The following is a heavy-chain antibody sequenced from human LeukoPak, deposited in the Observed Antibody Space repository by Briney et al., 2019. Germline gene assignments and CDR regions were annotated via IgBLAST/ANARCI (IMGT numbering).Heavy chain of an antibody. J-gene: IGHJ4*02. V-gene: IGHV3-23*01. CDR2: TSGSGGST. CDR1: GFTFSSYA. CDR3: VKDSSSWYSLFDY. Sequence: GGSLRLSCAASGFTFSSYAMSRVRQAPGKGLEWVSGTSGSGGSTYYADSVKGRFTISRDNSRNTLYLQMNSLRAEDTAVYYCVKDSSSWYSLFDYWGQGTLVTVSS. D-gene: IGHD2-15*01.